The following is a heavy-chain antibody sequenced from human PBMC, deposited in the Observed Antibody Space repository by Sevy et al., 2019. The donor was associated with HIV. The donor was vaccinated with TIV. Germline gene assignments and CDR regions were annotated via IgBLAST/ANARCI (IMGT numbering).Heavy chain of an antibody. CDR1: GFTFSSYG. CDR2: IWYDGSNK. V-gene: IGHV3-33*01. Sequence: GGSLRLSCAASGFTFSSYGMHWVRQARGKGLEWVAVIWYDGSNKYYADSVKGRFTISRDNSKNTLYLQMNSLRAEDTAVYYCARDLAAAGPGDYWGQGTLVTVSS. D-gene: IGHD6-13*01. J-gene: IGHJ4*02. CDR3: ARDLAAAGPGDY.